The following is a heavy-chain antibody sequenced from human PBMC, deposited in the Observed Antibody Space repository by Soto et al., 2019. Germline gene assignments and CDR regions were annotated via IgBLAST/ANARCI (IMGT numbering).Heavy chain of an antibody. J-gene: IGHJ5*02. Sequence: QITLKESGPTLVKPTQTLTLTCTFSGFALTTRGVGVGWIRQPPGNALECLALIYWDDDKRYSPSLQSRLSITKDTSKNQGVLTTTNVDPVDTATYYCAHIPNYYQYARFDPWGQRTLVSVSS. V-gene: IGHV2-5*02. CDR3: AHIPNYYQYARFDP. CDR2: IYWDDDK. CDR1: GFALTTRGVG. D-gene: IGHD3-16*01.